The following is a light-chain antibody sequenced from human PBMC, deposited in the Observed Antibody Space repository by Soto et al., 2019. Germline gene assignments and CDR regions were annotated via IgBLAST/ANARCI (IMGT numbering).Light chain of an antibody. CDR1: SSNVGGYNF. Sequence: QSALTQPASVSESPGQSITISCTGTSSNVGGYNFVSWFQQHPGKAPRLMIYEVSNRPSGVSNRFSGSKSGNTASLTISGLQAEDEADYYCSSYTSRSTWVFGGGTKLTVL. CDR3: SSYTSRSTWV. J-gene: IGLJ3*02. V-gene: IGLV2-14*01. CDR2: EVS.